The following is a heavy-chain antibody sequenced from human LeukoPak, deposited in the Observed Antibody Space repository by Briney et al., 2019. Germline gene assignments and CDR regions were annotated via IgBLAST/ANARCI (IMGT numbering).Heavy chain of an antibody. D-gene: IGHD5-24*01. Sequence: PGGSLTLSCAACGFTFIRYAMTCVRQVPGEGLEGVSAISGSGDSTYYADSVKSRFTISRDNSKTTMYLQMKSLRAEDTAVYYCAKGDCTDGYNCLHFDYWGQGTLVTVSS. CDR2: ISGSGDST. V-gene: IGHV3-23*01. J-gene: IGHJ4*02. CDR3: AKGDCTDGYNCLHFDY. CDR1: GFTFIRYA.